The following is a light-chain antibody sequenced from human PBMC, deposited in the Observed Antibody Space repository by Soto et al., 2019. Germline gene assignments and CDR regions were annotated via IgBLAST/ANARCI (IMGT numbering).Light chain of an antibody. Sequence: QSALTQPASVSGSPGQSITISCTGTSSDVGGYNYVSWYQQHPGKAPKLLIYEVSNRPSGVSTRFSGSKSGNTASLTISGLQAEDEADYYCNSYTSKSTGVFGTGTKVTVL. V-gene: IGLV2-14*01. J-gene: IGLJ1*01. CDR1: SSDVGGYNY. CDR3: NSYTSKSTGV. CDR2: EVS.